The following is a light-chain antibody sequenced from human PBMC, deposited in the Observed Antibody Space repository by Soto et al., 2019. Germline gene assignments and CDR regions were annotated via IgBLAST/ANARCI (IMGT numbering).Light chain of an antibody. Sequence: DIQMTQSPSSLSASVGDRVTITCRASQGISTFLAWHQQQPGKVPKLLIYDASTLQSGVPSRFSGSGSGTDFTLTISSLQPEDVATYYCQKYDSAPLSFGGGTKVEIK. CDR3: QKYDSAPLS. V-gene: IGKV1-27*01. CDR2: DAS. CDR1: QGISTF. J-gene: IGKJ4*01.